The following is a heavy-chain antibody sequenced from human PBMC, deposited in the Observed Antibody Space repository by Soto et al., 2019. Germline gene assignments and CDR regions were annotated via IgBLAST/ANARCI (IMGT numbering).Heavy chain of an antibody. J-gene: IGHJ4*02. D-gene: IGHD3-10*01. V-gene: IGHV3-30-3*02. CDR2: TSYDGLNT. CDR1: GFTLSTFA. Sequence: GGSLRLSCAVSGFTLSTFAMHWFRQAPGKGLEWVATTSYDGLNTFYGESVRGRFSISRDTSKNTLFLQMNSLKTEDTAVYYCAKSSSGLRDYFDSWGRGTLVTVSS. CDR3: AKSSSGLRDYFDS.